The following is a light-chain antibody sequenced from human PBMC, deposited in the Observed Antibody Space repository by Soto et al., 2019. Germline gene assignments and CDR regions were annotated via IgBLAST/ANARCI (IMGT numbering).Light chain of an antibody. CDR2: DAS. Sequence: EIVLTQSPATLSLSPGERVTLSCRASQSVSSYLVWYHHKPGQAPRLLIYDASNRATGIPARFSGSGSGTDFLLTISSVEHEDSAVFYCQQRYNSWTFGQGTKVEIK. CDR3: QQRYNSWT. CDR1: QSVSSY. J-gene: IGKJ1*01. V-gene: IGKV3-11*01.